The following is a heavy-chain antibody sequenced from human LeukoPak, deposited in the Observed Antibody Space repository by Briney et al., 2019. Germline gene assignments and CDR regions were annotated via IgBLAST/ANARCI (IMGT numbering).Heavy chain of an antibody. CDR3: AKDPTTVTYGGGYRYY. D-gene: IGHD4-11*01. CDR2: ISYDGSNK. CDR1: GFTFSSYA. V-gene: IGHV3-30-3*01. Sequence: PGGSLRLSCAASGFTFSSYAMHWVRQAPGKGLEWVAVISYDGSNKYYADSVKGRFTISRDNSKNTLYLQMNSLRAEDTAVYYCAKDPTTVTYGGGYRYYWGQGTLVTVSS. J-gene: IGHJ4*02.